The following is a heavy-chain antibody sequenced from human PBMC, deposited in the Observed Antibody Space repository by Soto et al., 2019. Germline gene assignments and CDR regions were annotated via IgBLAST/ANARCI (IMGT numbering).Heavy chain of an antibody. Sequence: QVQLVESGGGVVQPGRSLRLSCAVSGFTFSTYGIHWVRQAPGKGLEWVAVIWYDGSEKYYADSVKGRFTISRDNSKNTVYLQMNSLRAEDTAIYYCARWMTVLDYWGQGTLVTVSS. CDR1: GFTFSTYG. V-gene: IGHV3-33*01. D-gene: IGHD5-12*01. CDR2: IWYDGSEK. CDR3: ARWMTVLDY. J-gene: IGHJ4*02.